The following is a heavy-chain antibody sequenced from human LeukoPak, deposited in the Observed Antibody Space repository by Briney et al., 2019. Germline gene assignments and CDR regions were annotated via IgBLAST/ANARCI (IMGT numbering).Heavy chain of an antibody. CDR1: GFTVSSNY. V-gene: IGHV3-23*01. CDR3: AKTTAGYSSGRYPGWPVDY. J-gene: IGHJ4*02. Sequence: GGSLRLSCAASGFTVSSNYMSWVRQAPGKGLEWVSGIVGSGGSTYYADSVKGRFTISRDNSKNTVYLQMNSLRAEDTAVYYCAKTTAGYSSGRYPGWPVDYWGQGTLVTVSS. D-gene: IGHD6-19*01. CDR2: IVGSGGST.